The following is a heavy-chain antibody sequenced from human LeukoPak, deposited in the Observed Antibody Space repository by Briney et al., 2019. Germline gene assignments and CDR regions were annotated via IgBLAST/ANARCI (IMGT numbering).Heavy chain of an antibody. CDR2: ISISSSSI. CDR1: GFSFSSYT. Sequence: GGSLRLSCAASGFSFSSYTMNWVRQAPGKGLEWVSSISISSSSIYYADSVKGRFTISRDNSKNTLYLQMNTLRADDTAVYYCAKDHGSSDWYYFDYWGQGTLVTVSS. J-gene: IGHJ4*02. CDR3: AKDHGSSDWYYFDY. D-gene: IGHD6-13*01. V-gene: IGHV3-21*03.